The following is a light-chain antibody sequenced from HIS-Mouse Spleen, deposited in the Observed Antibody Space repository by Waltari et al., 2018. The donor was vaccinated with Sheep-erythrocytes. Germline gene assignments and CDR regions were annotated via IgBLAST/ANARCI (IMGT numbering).Light chain of an antibody. CDR2: DAS. CDR1: QDISNY. J-gene: IGKJ4*01. CDR3: QQYDNLLT. V-gene: IGKV1-33*01. Sequence: DSQMTQSPSSLSASVGDRVTITCQARQDISNYLNWYQQKPGKAPKLLIYDASNLETGVPSRFSGSGSGTDFTFTISSLQPEDIATYYCQQYDNLLTFGGGTKVEIK.